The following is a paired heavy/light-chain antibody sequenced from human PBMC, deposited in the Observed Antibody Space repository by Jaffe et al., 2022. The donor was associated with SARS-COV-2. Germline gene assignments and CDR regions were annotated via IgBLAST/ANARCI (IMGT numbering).Heavy chain of an antibody. V-gene: IGHV3-53*01. CDR1: GFIVSSNY. D-gene: IGHD6-13*01. J-gene: IGHJ6*02. Sequence: EVQLVESGGGLIQPGGSLRLSCAASGFIVSSNYMSWVRQAPGKGLEWVSVIYSGGSTHYADSVKGRFTISRDNSKNTLYLQMNSLRAEDTAVYYCAAPKDYSSSWYSPRLDFWGQGTTVTVSS. CDR3: AAPKDYSSSWYSPRLDF. CDR2: IYSGGST.
Light chain of an antibody. CDR3: LLSYSGTWV. Sequence: QAVVTQEPSLTVSPGGTVTLTCGSSTGAVTSGHYPYWFQQKPGQAPRTLIYDTSNKHSWTPARFSGSLLGGKAALTLSGAQPEDEAEYYCLLSYSGTWVFGGGTKLTVL. J-gene: IGLJ3*02. CDR2: DTS. CDR1: TGAVTSGHY. V-gene: IGLV7-46*01.